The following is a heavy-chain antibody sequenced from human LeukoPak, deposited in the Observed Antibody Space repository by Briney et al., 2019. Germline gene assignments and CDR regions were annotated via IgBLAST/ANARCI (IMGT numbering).Heavy chain of an antibody. CDR1: GGSISSYY. CDR2: IYYSGST. Sequence: SETLSLTCTVSGGSISSYYWSWIRQPPGKGLEWIGYIYYSGSTNYNPSLKSRVTISVDTSKNQFSLKLSSVTAADTAVYYCARVYGDWYYYYYMDVWGKGTTVTISS. J-gene: IGHJ6*03. V-gene: IGHV4-59*01. D-gene: IGHD2-21*01. CDR3: ARVYGDWYYYYYMDV.